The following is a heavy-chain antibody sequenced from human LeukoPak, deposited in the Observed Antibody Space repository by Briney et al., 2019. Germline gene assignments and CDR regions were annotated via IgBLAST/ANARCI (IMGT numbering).Heavy chain of an antibody. CDR3: AKGNYYDSSGYYLDDAFDI. CDR1: GFTFDDYA. J-gene: IGHJ3*02. CDR2: ISWNSGSI. V-gene: IGHV3-9*01. D-gene: IGHD3-22*01. Sequence: GGSLRLSCAASGFTFDDYAMHWVRQAPGKGLEWVSSISWNSGSIGYADSVKGRFTISRDNAKNSLYLQMNSLRAEDTALYYCAKGNYYDSSGYYLDDAFDIWGQGTMVTVSS.